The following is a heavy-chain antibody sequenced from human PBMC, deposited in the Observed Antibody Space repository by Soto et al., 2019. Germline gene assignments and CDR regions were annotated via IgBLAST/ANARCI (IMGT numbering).Heavy chain of an antibody. CDR3: ARNSDPGYSSDY. Sequence: SEPLSLTCTVSGSSISSYYWSWIRQPPGKGLEWIGYIYYSGGTNYNPSLKSRVTISVDTSKNQFSLKLSSVTAADTAVYYCARNSDPGYSSDYWGQGTLITVS. V-gene: IGHV4-59*08. CDR2: IYYSGGT. J-gene: IGHJ4*02. CDR1: GSSISSYY. D-gene: IGHD6-13*01.